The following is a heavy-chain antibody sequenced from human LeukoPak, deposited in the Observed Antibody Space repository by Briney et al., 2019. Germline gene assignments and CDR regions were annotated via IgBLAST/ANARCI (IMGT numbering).Heavy chain of an antibody. CDR2: IYTSGST. D-gene: IGHD6-13*01. CDR3: ARGGLGPGGSSWYY. Sequence: PSETLSLTCTVSGGSISSGSYYWSWIRQPAGKGLEWIGRIYTSGSTNYNPSLKSRVTISVDTSKNQFSLKLSSVTAADTAVYYCARGGLGPGGSSWYYWGQGTLVTVSS. CDR1: GGSISSGSYY. V-gene: IGHV4-61*02. J-gene: IGHJ4*02.